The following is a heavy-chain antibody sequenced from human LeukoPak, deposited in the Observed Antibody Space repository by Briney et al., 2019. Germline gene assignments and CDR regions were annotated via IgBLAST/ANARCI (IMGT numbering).Heavy chain of an antibody. CDR1: GFTFSSYS. CDR2: ISSSSSTI. D-gene: IGHD4-17*01. V-gene: IGHV3-48*04. J-gene: IGHJ4*02. CDR3: ARDRAGDYWYYFDY. Sequence: PGGSLRLSCAASGFTFSSYSMNWVRQAPGKGLEWVSYISSSSSTIYYADSVEGRFTISRDNAKNSLYLQMNSLRAEDTAVYYCARDRAGDYWYYFDYWGQGTLVTVSS.